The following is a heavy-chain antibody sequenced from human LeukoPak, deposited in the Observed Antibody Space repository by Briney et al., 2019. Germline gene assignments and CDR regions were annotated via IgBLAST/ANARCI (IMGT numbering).Heavy chain of an antibody. CDR3: AKEASPPSDYMDV. CDR2: IQYNGGK. CDR1: GFTFSSYG. D-gene: IGHD6-6*01. V-gene: IGHV3-30*02. J-gene: IGHJ6*03. Sequence: GGSLRLSCAASGFTFSSYGMHWVRQAPGKGLAWVSFIQYNGGKFYADSVKGRFAISRDNFKNTLYLEMNSLRPDDTAVYYCAKEASPPSDYMDVWGTGTTVT.